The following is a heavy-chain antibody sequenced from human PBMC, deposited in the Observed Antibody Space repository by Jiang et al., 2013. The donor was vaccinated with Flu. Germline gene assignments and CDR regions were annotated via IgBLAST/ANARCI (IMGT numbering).Heavy chain of an antibody. CDR2: IIPILGIA. Sequence: GAEVKKPGSSVKVSCKASGGTFSSYAISWVRQAPGQGLEWMGRIIPILGIANYAQKFQGRVTITADKSTSTAYMELSSLRSEDTAVYYCARESSSVGYSYGPLTAFDIWAKGQSVTVSS. D-gene: IGHD5-18*01. CDR3: ARESSSVGYSYGPLTAFDI. CDR1: GGTFSSYA. V-gene: IGHV1-69*04. J-gene: IGHJ3*02.